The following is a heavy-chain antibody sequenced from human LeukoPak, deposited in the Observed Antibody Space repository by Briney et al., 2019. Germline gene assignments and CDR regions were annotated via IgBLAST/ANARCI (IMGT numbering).Heavy chain of an antibody. J-gene: IGHJ4*02. V-gene: IGHV3-48*02. D-gene: IGHD3-10*01. CDR1: GFSFNSYS. CDR3: ARGGSYYTN. CDR2: ISDSSRTI. Sequence: GESLKISCAASGFSFNSYSMNWVRQAPGKGLEWVSYISDSSRTIYYADSVKGRFTISRDNAKNSLYLQMNSLRDEDTAVYFCARGGSYYTNWGQGTLVTVSS.